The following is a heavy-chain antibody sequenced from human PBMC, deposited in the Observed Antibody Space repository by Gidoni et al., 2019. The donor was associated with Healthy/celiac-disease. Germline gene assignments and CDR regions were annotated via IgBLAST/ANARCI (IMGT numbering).Heavy chain of an antibody. CDR1: GFTSSSYG. J-gene: IGHJ3*02. V-gene: IGHV3-33*01. D-gene: IGHD3-10*01. Sequence: QVQLGVSGGGVVRPGRSLTLSCAASGFTSSSYGMHWVRQAPGKGLEWVAVIWYDGSNKYYADSVKGRFTISRDNSKNTLYLQMNSLRAEDTAVYYCAREGLVPPDAFDIWGQGTMVTVSS. CDR3: AREGLVPPDAFDI. CDR2: IWYDGSNK.